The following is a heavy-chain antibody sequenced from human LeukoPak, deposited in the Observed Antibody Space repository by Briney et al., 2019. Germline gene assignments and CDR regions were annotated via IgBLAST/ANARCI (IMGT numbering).Heavy chain of an antibody. CDR3: ATGVNSGSYYTTLFDY. CDR1: GYTLTELS. J-gene: IGHJ4*02. V-gene: IGHV1-24*01. D-gene: IGHD1-26*01. CDR2: FDTEDGET. Sequence: ASVKVSCKVSGYTLTELSMHWVRQAPGKGLEWMGGFDTEDGETIYAQKFQGRVTMTEDTSTDTAYMELSSLRSEDTAVYYCATGVNSGSYYTTLFDYWGQGTLVTVSS.